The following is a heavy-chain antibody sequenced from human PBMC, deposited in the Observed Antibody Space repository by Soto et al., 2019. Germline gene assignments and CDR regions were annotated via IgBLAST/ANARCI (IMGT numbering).Heavy chain of an antibody. D-gene: IGHD2-21*02. Sequence: DSVKGRFTISRDNAKNSLYLQMNSLRAEDTAVYYCARDPAAYCGADCNLPYWYFDLWGRGTLVAISS. V-gene: IGHV3-21*01. J-gene: IGHJ2*01. CDR3: ARDPAAYCGADCNLPYWYFDL.